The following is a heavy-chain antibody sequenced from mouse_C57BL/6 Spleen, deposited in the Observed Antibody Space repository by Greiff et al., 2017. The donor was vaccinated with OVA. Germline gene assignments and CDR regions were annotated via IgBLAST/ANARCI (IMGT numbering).Heavy chain of an antibody. CDR1: GFTFSSYT. Sequence: EVHLVESGGGLVKPGGSLKLSCAASGFTFSSYTMSWVRQTPEKRLEWVATISGGGGNTYYPDSVKGRFTISRDNAKNTLYLQMSSLRSEDTALYYCARPDSSGPFAYWGQGTLVTVSA. J-gene: IGHJ3*01. CDR3: ARPDSSGPFAY. CDR2: ISGGGGNT. V-gene: IGHV5-9*01. D-gene: IGHD3-2*02.